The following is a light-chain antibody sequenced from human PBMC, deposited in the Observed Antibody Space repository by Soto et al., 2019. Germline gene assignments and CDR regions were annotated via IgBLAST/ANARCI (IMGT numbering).Light chain of an antibody. CDR1: SSDVGGYNY. J-gene: IGLJ1*01. CDR3: SSYTSSSTVV. Sequence: QSALTQPASVSGSPGQSITISCTGTSSDVGGYNYVSWYQQHPGRAPKLMIYEVSQRPSGDSNRFSGSKSGNTASLTISGLQAEDEDDYWCSSYTSSSTVVFGTGTKVTVL. V-gene: IGLV2-14*01. CDR2: EVS.